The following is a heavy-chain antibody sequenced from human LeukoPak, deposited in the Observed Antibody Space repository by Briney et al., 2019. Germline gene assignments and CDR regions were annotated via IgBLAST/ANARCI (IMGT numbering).Heavy chain of an antibody. CDR3: ARDSRGYFYAQIDY. Sequence: SETLSLTCDVSGYSIGTGYYWAWIRQPPGKGLEWIGSMSQTGDRYYNPSLKDRVTISVDTSKNQFSLNLSSVTAADTAVYYCARDSRGYFYAQIDYWGQGTLVTVSS. CDR2: MSQTGDR. D-gene: IGHD5-18*01. CDR1: GYSIGTGYY. V-gene: IGHV4-38-2*01. J-gene: IGHJ4*02.